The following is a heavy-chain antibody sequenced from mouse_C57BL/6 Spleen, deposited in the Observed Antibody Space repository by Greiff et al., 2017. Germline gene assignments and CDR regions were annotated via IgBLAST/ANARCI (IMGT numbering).Heavy chain of an antibody. Sequence: QVTLKVSGPGILQPSQTLRLTCSFSGFSLSTSNMGIGWIRQPSGKGLEWLAHIWWNDDKYYNPSLKRRLTITSDTSTNQVFLKITRVNTADTATDYCAQIARGGTEWYFDVWGTGTTVTVSS. CDR1: GFSLSTSNMG. CDR3: AQIARGGTEWYFDV. CDR2: IWWNDDK. J-gene: IGHJ1*03. D-gene: IGHD3-3*01. V-gene: IGHV8-5*01.